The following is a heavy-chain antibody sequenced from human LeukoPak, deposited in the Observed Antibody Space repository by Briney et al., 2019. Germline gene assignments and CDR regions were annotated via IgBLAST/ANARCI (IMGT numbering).Heavy chain of an antibody. J-gene: IGHJ3*02. CDR2: IYYSGST. CDR3: AGRDYYDSSGYHDAFDI. D-gene: IGHD3-22*01. V-gene: IGHV4-59*01. CDR1: GGSISSYY. Sequence: SETLSLACTVSGGSISSYYWSWIRQPPGKGLEWIGYIYYSGSTNYNPSLKSRVTISVDTSKNQFSLKLSSVTAADTAVYYCAGRDYYDSSGYHDAFDIWGQGTMVTVSS.